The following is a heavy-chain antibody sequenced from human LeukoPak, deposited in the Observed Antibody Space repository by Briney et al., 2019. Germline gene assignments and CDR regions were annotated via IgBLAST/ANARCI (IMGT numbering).Heavy chain of an antibody. Sequence: KLRETLSLTCAVYGGSFSGYYWSWIRQPPGKGLEWIGEINHSGSTNYNPSLKSRVTISVDTSKNQFSLKLSFVTAADTAVYYCAGGDQLLVGSYYDYWGQGTLVTVSS. V-gene: IGHV4-34*01. CDR2: INHSGST. D-gene: IGHD2-2*01. CDR1: GGSFSGYY. CDR3: AGGDQLLVGSYYDY. J-gene: IGHJ4*02.